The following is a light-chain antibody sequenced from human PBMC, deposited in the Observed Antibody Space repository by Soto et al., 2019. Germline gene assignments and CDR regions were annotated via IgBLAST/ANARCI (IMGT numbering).Light chain of an antibody. CDR1: QSVLYSSNNKNY. V-gene: IGKV4-1*01. J-gene: IGKJ1*01. Sequence: DIVMTQSPDSLAVSLGERATINCKSSQSVLYSSNNKNYLAWYQQKPGQPPKLLIYWASTWESGVPDRFSGSGSGTGFTLPISSLQAEDVAVYYCQQYYSTPRTFGQGTKVEIK. CDR3: QQYYSTPRT. CDR2: WAS.